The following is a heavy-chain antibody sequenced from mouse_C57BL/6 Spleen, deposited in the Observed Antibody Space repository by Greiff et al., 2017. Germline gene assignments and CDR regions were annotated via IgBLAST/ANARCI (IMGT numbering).Heavy chain of an antibody. D-gene: IGHD1-1*01. V-gene: IGHV1-80*01. J-gene: IGHJ3*01. CDR3: ASLYYGSSPFAY. CDR1: GYAFSSYW. Sequence: VQLQQSGAELVKPGASVKISCKASGYAFSSYWMNWVKQRPGKGLEWIGQIYPGDGDTNYNGKFKGKATLTADKSSSTAYMQLSSLTSEDSAVYFCASLYYGSSPFAYWGQGTLVTVSA. CDR2: IYPGDGDT.